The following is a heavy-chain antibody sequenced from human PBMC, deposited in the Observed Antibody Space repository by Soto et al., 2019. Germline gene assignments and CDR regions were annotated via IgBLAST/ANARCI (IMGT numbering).Heavy chain of an antibody. J-gene: IGHJ5*02. CDR3: AKGDNLGPKTGYAFDP. CDR1: GYSVSSNTAS. Sequence: PSQTLSLTRAISGYSVSSNTASWNWIRQSPSRGLEWLGRTYFRSKWYNDYAVSVKSRIIINPDTSNNQFSLQLNSVTPEDTAVYFCAKGDNLGPKTGYAFDPWGQGIMVTVSS. D-gene: IGHD5-12*01. V-gene: IGHV6-1*01. CDR2: TYFRSKWYN.